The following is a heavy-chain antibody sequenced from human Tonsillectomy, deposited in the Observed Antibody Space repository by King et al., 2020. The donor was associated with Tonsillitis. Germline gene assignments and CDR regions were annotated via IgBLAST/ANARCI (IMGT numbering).Heavy chain of an antibody. CDR3: ARGSRFDY. CDR2: INHSGST. V-gene: IGHV4-34*01. Sequence: VQLQQWGAGLLKPSETLSLSCAVSGGSFSGYYWTWIRQFPGKGLEWIGEINHSGSTNYNSSLKSRVTISIDSSKNQFSLRLTSVTAADTAVYYCARGSRFDYWGQGTLVTVSS. CDR1: GGSFSGYY. J-gene: IGHJ4*02.